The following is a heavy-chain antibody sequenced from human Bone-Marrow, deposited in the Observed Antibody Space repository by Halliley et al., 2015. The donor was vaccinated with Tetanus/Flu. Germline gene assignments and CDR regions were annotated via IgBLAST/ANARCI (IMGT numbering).Heavy chain of an antibody. D-gene: IGHD3-16*01. CDR2: ISAYNGNT. J-gene: IGHJ4*02. V-gene: IGHV1-18*01. Sequence: QVQLVQSGAEVKKPGASMKVSCKASGYSFNDYGITWMRQAPGQGPEWMGWISAYNGNTKYSERLQGRLIMTTDTSTSTAYMELRSLRSDDTAGYYCARGQAGGTFGASDYWGQGTLVTVSS. CDR3: ARGQAGGTFGASDY. CDR1: GYSFNDYG.